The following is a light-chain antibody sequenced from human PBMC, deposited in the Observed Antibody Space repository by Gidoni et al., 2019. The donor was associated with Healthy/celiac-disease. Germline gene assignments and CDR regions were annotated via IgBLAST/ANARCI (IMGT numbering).Light chain of an antibody. J-gene: IGKJ4*01. V-gene: IGKV2-28*01. Sequence: IAMTQSPLSLPVTPGEPSSISCRSSQSLLHSNGYNYLDWYLQKPGQSPQLLIYLGSNRASGVPDRFSGSGSGTDFTLKISRVEAEDVGVYYCMQARQTSLTFGGGTKVEIK. CDR1: QSLLHSNGYNY. CDR2: LGS. CDR3: MQARQTSLT.